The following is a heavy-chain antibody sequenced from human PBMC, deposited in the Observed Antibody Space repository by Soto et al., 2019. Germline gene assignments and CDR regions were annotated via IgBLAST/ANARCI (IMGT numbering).Heavy chain of an antibody. CDR2: IYPGDSDT. J-gene: IGHJ6*02. CDR3: ARHIRDRVTTPYYYYCMDV. CDR1: GYSFTSYW. Sequence: SLKISCRGSGYSFTSYWIGWVRQMPGKGLEWMGIIYPGDSDTRYSPSFQGQVTISADKSISTAYLQWSSLKASDTAMYYCARHIRDRVTTPYYYYCMDVWGQGTTVTVSS. V-gene: IGHV5-51*01. D-gene: IGHD4-4*01.